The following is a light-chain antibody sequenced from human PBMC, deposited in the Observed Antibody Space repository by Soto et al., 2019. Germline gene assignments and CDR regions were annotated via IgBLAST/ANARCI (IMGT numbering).Light chain of an antibody. J-gene: IGKJ4*01. V-gene: IGKV3-11*01. Sequence: EIVLTQSPGTLSLSPGERATLSCRASQSVSSYLAWYQQKPGQAPRLLIYDASNRATGIPARFSGSGSGTDFTLTISSLEPEDFAVYYCQQRSDWPPALTFGGVTKVEIK. CDR3: QQRSDWPPALT. CDR1: QSVSSY. CDR2: DAS.